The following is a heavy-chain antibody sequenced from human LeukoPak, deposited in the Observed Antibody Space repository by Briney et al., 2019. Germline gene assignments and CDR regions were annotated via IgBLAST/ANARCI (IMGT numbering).Heavy chain of an antibody. CDR2: IYYSGST. D-gene: IGHD3-10*01. CDR1: GGSISSYC. CDR3: ARGQYGSGSYPPGAFDI. Sequence: SETLSLTCTVPGGSISSYCWSWIRQPPGKGLEWIGYIYYSGSTNYNPSLKSRVTISVDTSKNQFSLKLSSVTAADTAVYYCARGQYGSGSYPPGAFDIWGQGTMVTVSS. J-gene: IGHJ3*02. V-gene: IGHV4-59*01.